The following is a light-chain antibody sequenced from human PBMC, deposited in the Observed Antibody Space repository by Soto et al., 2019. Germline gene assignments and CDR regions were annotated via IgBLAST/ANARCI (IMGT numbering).Light chain of an antibody. CDR2: DVS. CDR1: SSDVGGYNY. Sequence: QSALTQPASVSGSPGQSITISCTVTSSDVGGYNYVSWYQQHPGKAPKLIIYDVSNRPSGVSNRFSGSKSGNTASLTISGIQAEDEADYYCSSYTRIGTSGVVFVGGTKLTVL. CDR3: SSYTRIGTSGVV. V-gene: IGLV2-14*01. J-gene: IGLJ2*01.